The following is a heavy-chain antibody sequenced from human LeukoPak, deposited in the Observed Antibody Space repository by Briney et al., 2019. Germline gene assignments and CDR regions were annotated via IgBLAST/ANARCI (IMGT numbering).Heavy chain of an antibody. Sequence: SETLSLTCTVSGGSISSSSYYWGWIRQPPGKGLEWIGYIYYSGSTNYNPSLKSRVTISVDTSKNQFSLNLTSVTAADTALYFCARRYYYGSKSFDYWGQGTQVAVSA. CDR2: IYYSGST. D-gene: IGHD3-10*01. CDR3: ARRYYYGSKSFDY. J-gene: IGHJ4*02. CDR1: GGSISSSSYY. V-gene: IGHV4-61*05.